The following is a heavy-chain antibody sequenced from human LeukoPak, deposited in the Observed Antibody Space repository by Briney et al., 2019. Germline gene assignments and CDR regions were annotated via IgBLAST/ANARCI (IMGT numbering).Heavy chain of an antibody. D-gene: IGHD6-19*01. CDR2: ISGSGGST. V-gene: IGHV3-23*01. J-gene: IGHJ4*02. Sequence: PGGTLRLSCAASGFTFSSSGMSWVRQAPGKGLEWVSGISGSGGSTYYADSAKGRFTISRDNSKNTLYLQMNSLRAEDTALYYCARLSGPGSGWTTLDYWGQGTLVTVSS. CDR3: ARLSGPGSGWTTLDY. CDR1: GFTFSSSG.